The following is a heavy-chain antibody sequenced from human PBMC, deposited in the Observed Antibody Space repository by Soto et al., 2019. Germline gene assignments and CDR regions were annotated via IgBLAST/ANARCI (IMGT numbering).Heavy chain of an antibody. D-gene: IGHD2-2*03. Sequence: QVQLVQSGAEVRKPGASVNISCRTSGYSFASYGLSWVRQAPGQGLEWMGWISTHNGNTNSAQQLQGRATVTTDTSTSTAYMELRSLRSDDTAVYYCARWRDGSFDYWGQGTLVTLSS. V-gene: IGHV1-18*01. CDR3: ARWRDGSFDY. J-gene: IGHJ4*02. CDR2: ISTHNGNT. CDR1: GYSFASYG.